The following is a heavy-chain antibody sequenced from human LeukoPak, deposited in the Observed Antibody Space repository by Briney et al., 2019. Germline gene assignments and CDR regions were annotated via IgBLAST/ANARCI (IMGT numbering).Heavy chain of an antibody. V-gene: IGHV4-61*02. Sequence: SETLSLTCTVSGGSISSGSYYWSWIRQPAGKGLEWIGRIYTSGSTNYNPSLKSRVTISVDTSKNQFSLELSSVTATDTAVYFCATNRAGTYDRPFDIWGQGTMVTVSS. D-gene: IGHD1-26*01. CDR2: IYTSGST. CDR3: ATNRAGTYDRPFDI. CDR1: GGSISSGSYY. J-gene: IGHJ3*02.